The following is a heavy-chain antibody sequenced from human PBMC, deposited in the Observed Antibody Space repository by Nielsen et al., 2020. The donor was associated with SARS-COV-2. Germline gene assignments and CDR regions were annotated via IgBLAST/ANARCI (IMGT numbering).Heavy chain of an antibody. CDR2: IYHSGST. V-gene: IGHV4-34*01. J-gene: IGHJ5*02. D-gene: IGHD2/OR15-2a*01. CDR3: ARLWDDFRIPHTFDP. CDR1: GGSFSGYY. Sequence: GSLRLSCAVYGGSFSGYYWSWIRQPPGKGLEWIGEIYHSGSTNYNPSLKSRVTISVDKSKNQFSLKLSSVTAADTAVYYCARLWDDFRIPHTFDPWGQGTLVTVSS.